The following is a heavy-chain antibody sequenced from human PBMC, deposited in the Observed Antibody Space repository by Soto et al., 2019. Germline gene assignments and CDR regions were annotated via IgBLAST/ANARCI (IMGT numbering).Heavy chain of an antibody. V-gene: IGHV4-4*02. CDR2: MYHSGNT. Sequence: SETLSVTCTISGGSISGNNWWSWVRQPPGKGLEWIGEMYHSGNTNYKPSLKSRVTVSVDKSKNQFSLRLSSVTAADTAVYYCARGSYYFDYWGHGSLVTVP. D-gene: IGHD3-10*01. J-gene: IGHJ4*01. CDR1: GGSISGNNW. CDR3: ARGSYYFDY.